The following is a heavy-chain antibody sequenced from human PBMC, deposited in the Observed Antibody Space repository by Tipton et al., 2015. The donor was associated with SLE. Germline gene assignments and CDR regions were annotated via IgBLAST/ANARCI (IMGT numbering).Heavy chain of an antibody. D-gene: IGHD3-3*01. V-gene: IGHV4-61*03. CDR3: ARMREWNRAPYHMDV. CDR2: VTGSETT. Sequence: TLSLTCKVSGDSVSGDSMTYHYWSWNRQSPGRGLEWIGFVTGSETTTYNPSLASRVTISCDTSKNDFSLRLNSVTAADTAIYYCARMREWNRAPYHMDVWGTGTTVSVSS. J-gene: IGHJ6*03. CDR1: GDSVSGDSMTYHY.